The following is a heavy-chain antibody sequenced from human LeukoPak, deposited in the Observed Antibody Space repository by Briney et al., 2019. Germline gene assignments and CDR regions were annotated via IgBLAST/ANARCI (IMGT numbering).Heavy chain of an antibody. J-gene: IGHJ6*02. CDR3: ARRFYYAMDV. D-gene: IGHD3-16*01. CDR2: INPNSGDT. CDR1: GYSFTGYL. Sequence: ASVKVSCKASGYSFTGYLMQWVRQAPGQGLEWMGWINPNSGDTNYAQKFQGRVTMTRDTSISTAYMELSRLRSDDAAVYYCARRFYYAMDVWGQGTTVTVSS. V-gene: IGHV1-2*02.